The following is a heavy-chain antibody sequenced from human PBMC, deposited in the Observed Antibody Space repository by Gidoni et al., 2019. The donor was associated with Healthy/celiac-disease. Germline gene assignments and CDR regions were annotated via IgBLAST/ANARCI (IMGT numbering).Heavy chain of an antibody. CDR3: ARVSIMITFGGVIGPGPFDY. Sequence: EVQLVESEGGLVQPGGSLRLSCAASGFTFSSYEMNWVRQAPRKGLEWVSYISSSGSTIYYADSVKGRFTISRDNAKNSLYLQMNSLRAEDTAVYYCARVSIMITFGGVIGPGPFDYWGQGTLVTVSS. D-gene: IGHD3-16*02. CDR2: ISSSGSTI. V-gene: IGHV3-48*03. CDR1: GFTFSSYE. J-gene: IGHJ4*02.